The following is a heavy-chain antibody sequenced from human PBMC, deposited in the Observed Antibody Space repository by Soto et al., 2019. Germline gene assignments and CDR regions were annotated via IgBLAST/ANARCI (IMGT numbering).Heavy chain of an antibody. D-gene: IGHD5-12*01. CDR2: IIPIFGTA. Sequence: ASVKVSCKASGGTFISYAISWARQAPRKGLEWMGGIIPIFGTANYAQKFQGRVTITADESTSTAYMELSSLRSEDTAVYYCPRDPHSRYDYYYAYWGQGTLVTVPQ. V-gene: IGHV1-69*13. CDR3: PRDPHSRYDYYYAY. CDR1: GGTFISYA. J-gene: IGHJ4*02.